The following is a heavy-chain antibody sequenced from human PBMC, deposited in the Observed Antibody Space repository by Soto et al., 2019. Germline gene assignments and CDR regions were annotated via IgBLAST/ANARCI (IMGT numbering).Heavy chain of an antibody. Sequence: EVQLLESGGGSVQPGGSLRLSCAASGFTFSSYAMSWVRQAPGKGLEWVSAISGSGGSTYYADSVKGRFTISRDNSKNTLYLQMNSLRAEDTAVYYCAKANSHPYFYGMDVWGQGTTVTVSS. CDR2: ISGSGGST. D-gene: IGHD1-7*01. V-gene: IGHV3-23*01. CDR1: GFTFSSYA. J-gene: IGHJ6*02. CDR3: AKANSHPYFYGMDV.